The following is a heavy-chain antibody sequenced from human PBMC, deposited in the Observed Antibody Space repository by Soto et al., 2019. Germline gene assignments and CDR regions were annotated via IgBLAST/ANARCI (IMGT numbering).Heavy chain of an antibody. CDR1: GGSISSGDYY. Sequence: QVQLQESGPGLVEPSQTLSLICTVSGGSISSGDYYWSWIRQLPGKGLEWIGYIYYSGTTFHNPSLKSRVSISVDASKNLFSLKLSSMSAADTAVYYCARTSGHYGLSKYFQHWGQGTLVPVSS. D-gene: IGHD4-17*01. CDR2: IYYSGTT. V-gene: IGHV4-31*03. J-gene: IGHJ1*01. CDR3: ARTSGHYGLSKYFQH.